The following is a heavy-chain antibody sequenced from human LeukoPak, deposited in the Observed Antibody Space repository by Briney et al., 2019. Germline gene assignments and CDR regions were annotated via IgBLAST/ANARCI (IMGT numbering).Heavy chain of an antibody. CDR3: ARHYGGPNDY. CDR2: INHSGST. D-gene: IGHD4-23*01. J-gene: IGHJ4*02. CDR1: RFTFSTYA. V-gene: IGHV4-34*01. Sequence: GSLRLSCAASRFTFSTYAMSWVRQPPGKGLEWIGEINHSGSTNYNPSLKSRVTISADTSKNQFSLKLSSVTAADTAVYYCARHYGGPNDYWGQGTLVTVSS.